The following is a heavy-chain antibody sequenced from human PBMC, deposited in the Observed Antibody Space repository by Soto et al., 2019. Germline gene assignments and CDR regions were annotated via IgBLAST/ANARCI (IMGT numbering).Heavy chain of an antibody. CDR3: ARMKVDSYQFYYAMDV. CDR1: GFSPATGKMG. Sequence: SGPTLVNPTETLTLTCTVSGFSPATGKMGVSWIRQPPGKALEWLAHIFSDNERSYSTSLQGRLTISKDTSGSQVVLSMTNVDPVDTATYYCARMKVDSYQFYYAMDVRGQGTTVTVSS. J-gene: IGHJ6*02. V-gene: IGHV2-26*01. CDR2: IFSDNER. D-gene: IGHD3-9*01.